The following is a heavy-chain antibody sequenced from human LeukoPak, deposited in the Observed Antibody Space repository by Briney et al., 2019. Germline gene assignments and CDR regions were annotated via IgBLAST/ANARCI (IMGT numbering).Heavy chain of an antibody. CDR2: INPSGGST. Sequence: ASVKVSCKASGYTFTSYYMHWVRQAPGQGLEWMGIINPSGGSTSYAQKFQGRVTMTRDTSTSTVYMELSSLRSEDTAVYYCARESIVVVPAASRAFDIWGQGTMVTVSS. D-gene: IGHD2-2*01. CDR1: GYTFTSYY. J-gene: IGHJ3*02. CDR3: ARESIVVVPAASRAFDI. V-gene: IGHV1-46*01.